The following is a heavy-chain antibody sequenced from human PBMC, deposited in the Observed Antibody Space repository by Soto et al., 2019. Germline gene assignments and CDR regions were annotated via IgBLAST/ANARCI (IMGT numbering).Heavy chain of an antibody. V-gene: IGHV3-30-3*01. J-gene: IGHJ4*02. Sequence: QVQLVESGGGVVQPGRSLRLSCAASGFTFSSYAMHWVRQAPGKGVEWVAVISYDGSNKYYADSVKGRFTISRDNSKNTLYLQMNSLRAEDTAVYYCARDYYGDDTDYWGQGTLVTVSS. CDR2: ISYDGSNK. CDR1: GFTFSSYA. CDR3: ARDYYGDDTDY. D-gene: IGHD4-17*01.